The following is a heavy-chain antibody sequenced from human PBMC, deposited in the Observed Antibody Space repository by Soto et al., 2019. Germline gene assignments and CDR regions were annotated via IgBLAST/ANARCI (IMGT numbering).Heavy chain of an antibody. Sequence: PSETLSLTCTVSGGSISSVDYYWSWIRQPPGKGLEWIGYIYYSGSTYYNPSLKSRVTISVDTSKNQFSLKLSSVTAADTAVYYCARDCGYSYGRTYYGMDVWGQGTTVTVSS. CDR1: GGSISSVDYY. CDR2: IYYSGST. D-gene: IGHD5-18*01. CDR3: ARDCGYSYGRTYYGMDV. J-gene: IGHJ6*02. V-gene: IGHV4-30-4*01.